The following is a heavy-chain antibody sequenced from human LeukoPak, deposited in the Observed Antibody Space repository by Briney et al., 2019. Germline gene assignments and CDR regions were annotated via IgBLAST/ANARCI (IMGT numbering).Heavy chain of an antibody. D-gene: IGHD3-10*01. CDR3: ASPLWDY. V-gene: IGHV3-48*03. CDR1: GFTFSSYE. J-gene: IGHJ4*02. CDR2: ISSSGSTI. Sequence: SGGSLRLSCAASGFTFSSYEMNWVRQAPGKGLEWVSYISSSGSTIYYADSVKGRFTISRDSSNNTLSLQMNSLRAEDTAVYYCASPLWDYWGQGILVTVSS.